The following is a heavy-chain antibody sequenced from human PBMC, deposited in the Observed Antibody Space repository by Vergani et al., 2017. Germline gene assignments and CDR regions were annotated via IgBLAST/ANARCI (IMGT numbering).Heavy chain of an antibody. Sequence: QVLLQESGPGLVKPSETLALTCTVSDYSISDNYYWGWIRQPPGKGLEWIASMHHSGGTYYNPSLKTRVGISLDTSKNQVFLSLTSVTAADTAVYFCAKDGXRPRSNSWANVPNWGQGVLVTVSS. D-gene: IGHD6-13*01. V-gene: IGHV4-38-2*02. CDR3: AKDGXRPRSNSWANVPN. J-gene: IGHJ4*02. CDR2: MHHSGGT. CDR1: DYSISDNYY.